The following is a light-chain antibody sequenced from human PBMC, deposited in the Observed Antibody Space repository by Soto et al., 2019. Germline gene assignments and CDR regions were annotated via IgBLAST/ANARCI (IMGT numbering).Light chain of an antibody. CDR3: QQLSTYPST. J-gene: IGKJ4*01. Sequence: IQLTQSPSSLSASVGDRVTITCRASQGIGSYVAWYQQKPGEAPKLLIFAASTLQSGVPSRFSGSGSGTDFTLTISSLQAEDFATYYCQQLSTYPSTFGGGTMVDI. V-gene: IGKV1-9*01. CDR2: AAS. CDR1: QGIGSY.